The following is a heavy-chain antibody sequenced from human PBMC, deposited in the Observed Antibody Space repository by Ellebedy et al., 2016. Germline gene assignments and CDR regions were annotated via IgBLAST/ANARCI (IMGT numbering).Heavy chain of an antibody. D-gene: IGHD1-7*01. CDR2: INPSGGST. CDR1: GYTFTTYY. J-gene: IGHJ4*02. CDR3: AREGGGGTGTDPDERPFDY. Sequence: ASVKVSXXASGYTFTTYYIHWVRQAPGQGLEWMGIINPSGGSTSDAQKFQGRVSMTRDTSTSTVYMELRSLRSEDTAVYYCAREGGGGTGTDPDERPFDYWGQGTLVTVSS. V-gene: IGHV1-46*03.